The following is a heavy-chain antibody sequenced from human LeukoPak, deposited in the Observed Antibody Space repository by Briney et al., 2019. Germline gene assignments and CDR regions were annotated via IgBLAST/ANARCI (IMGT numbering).Heavy chain of an antibody. Sequence: GGSLRLSCAASGFTFDDYAMHWVRQGPGKGLEWISGITGNTDTICYADSVMGRFTISRDNAKNSLYLQMNSLRAEDTAVYYCEKDISVETSRYYFDYWGQGTLVTVSS. CDR2: ITGNTDTI. D-gene: IGHD6-19*01. CDR1: GFTFDDYA. CDR3: EKDISVETSRYYFDY. J-gene: IGHJ4*02. V-gene: IGHV3-9*01.